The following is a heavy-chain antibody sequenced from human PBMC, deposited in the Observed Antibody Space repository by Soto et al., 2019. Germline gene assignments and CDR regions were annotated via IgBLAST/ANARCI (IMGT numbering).Heavy chain of an antibody. J-gene: IGHJ6*03. D-gene: IGHD6-13*01. CDR1: GFTFSSYA. CDR2: ISGSGGST. CDR3: ANEAAAGNHRDHYDYYMDV. Sequence: GGSLRLSCAASGFTFSSYAMSWVRQAPGKGLEWVSAISGSGGSTYYADSVKGRFTISRDNSKNTLYLQMNSLRAEDTAVYYCANEAAAGNHRDHYDYYMDVWRKRPPVTVS. V-gene: IGHV3-23*01.